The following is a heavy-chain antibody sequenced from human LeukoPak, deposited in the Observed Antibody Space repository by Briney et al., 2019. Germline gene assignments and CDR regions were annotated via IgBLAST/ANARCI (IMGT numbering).Heavy chain of an antibody. CDR2: IYYSGST. CDR1: GGSISSYY. V-gene: IGHV4-59*01. CDR3: SRVWAKPADWFDP. Sequence: PSETLSLTRTVSGGSISSYYWSWIRQPPGKGLGWNGYIYYSGSTNYNPSPKRRVTISVDMSTNQFSLTLSSMTAAAPAAYFFSRVWAKPADWFDPWGQGTLVTVSS. J-gene: IGHJ5*02. D-gene: IGHD7-27*01.